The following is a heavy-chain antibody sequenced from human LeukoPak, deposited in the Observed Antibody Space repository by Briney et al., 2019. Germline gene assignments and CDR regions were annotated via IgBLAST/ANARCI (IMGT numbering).Heavy chain of an antibody. CDR2: INHSGST. D-gene: IGHD5-12*01. Sequence: SETLSLTCAVYGGSFSGYYWSWIRQPPGKGLEWIGEINHSGSTNYNPSLKSRVTISVDTSKSQFSLKLSSVTAADTAVYYCARGKEWLRSGVFDYWGQGTLVTVSS. CDR1: GGSFSGYY. J-gene: IGHJ4*02. CDR3: ARGKEWLRSGVFDY. V-gene: IGHV4-34*01.